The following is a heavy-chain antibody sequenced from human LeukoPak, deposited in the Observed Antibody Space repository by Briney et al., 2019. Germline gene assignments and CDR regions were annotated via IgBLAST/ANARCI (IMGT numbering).Heavy chain of an antibody. CDR3: AREGADDHGRLQWFDP. J-gene: IGHJ5*02. V-gene: IGHV1-18*01. D-gene: IGHD4-17*01. CDR1: GYTFTHYI. Sequence: ASVKVSCKASGYTFTHYIINWVRQAPGQGLEWMGKISAYNNYTTYAQKFQGRIAMTTDTSTNAAYMDLRSLRSDDTAFYYCAREGADDHGRLQWFDPWGQGTLVTVSS. CDR2: ISAYNNYT.